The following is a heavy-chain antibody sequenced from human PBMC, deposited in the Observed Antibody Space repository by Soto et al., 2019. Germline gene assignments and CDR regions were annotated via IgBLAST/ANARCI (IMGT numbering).Heavy chain of an antibody. CDR1: GYTFTSYG. CDR2: ISAYNGNT. J-gene: IGHJ4*02. V-gene: IGHV1-18*01. D-gene: IGHD5-18*01. Sequence: QVQLVQSGAEVKKPGASVKVSCKASGYTFTSYGISWVRQAPGQGLEWMGWISAYNGNTNYARKIQGRVTMTRDTSASTAYMERRSLRSDDTAVYYCARPRGYSYGFDYWGQGTLVTVSS. CDR3: ARPRGYSYGFDY.